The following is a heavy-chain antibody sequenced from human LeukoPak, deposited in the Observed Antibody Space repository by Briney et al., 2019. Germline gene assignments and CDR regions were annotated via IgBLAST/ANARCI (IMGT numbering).Heavy chain of an antibody. J-gene: IGHJ5*02. CDR3: ARHDDYPGFGRGFDP. Sequence: SETLSLTCSVSGDSMSGYYWSWIRQPPGKGLEWIGYMYYSGTTNYNPSLKSRVTISADTSKNHFSLKLYSVTAADTAVYYCARHDDYPGFGRGFDPWGQGFLVTVTS. V-gene: IGHV4-59*08. CDR1: GDSMSGYY. CDR2: MYYSGTT. D-gene: IGHD3-16*01.